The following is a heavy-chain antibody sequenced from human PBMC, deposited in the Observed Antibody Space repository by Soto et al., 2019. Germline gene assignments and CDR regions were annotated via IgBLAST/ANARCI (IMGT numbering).Heavy chain of an antibody. J-gene: IGHJ6*03. V-gene: IGHV1-69*06. CDR2: IIPIFGTA. Sequence: SVKVSCKASGGTFSSYAISWVRQAPGQGLEWMGGIIPIFGTANYAQKFQGRVTITADKSTSTAYMELRSLRSDDTAVYYCASCSSTSCYHYYYYYMDVWGKGTTVTVSS. D-gene: IGHD2-2*01. CDR3: ASCSSTSCYHYYYYYMDV. CDR1: GGTFSSYA.